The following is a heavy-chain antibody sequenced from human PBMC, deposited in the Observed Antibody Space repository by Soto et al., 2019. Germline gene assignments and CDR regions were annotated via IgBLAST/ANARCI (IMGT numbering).Heavy chain of an antibody. CDR1: GGSISNGDLY. CDR2: IYYSGST. J-gene: IGHJ4*02. V-gene: IGHV4-30-4*01. CDR3: VRVNLVGAAYSFGY. Sequence: QVQLQESGPGLVKPSQTLSLTCNVFGGSISNGDLYWSWIRQPPGKGLEWIGYIYYSGSTYYNPSLKSRVTISVDRSFNEFSLELNSVTAADTAVYYCVRVNLVGAAYSFGYWGQGTLVTVSS. D-gene: IGHD2-15*01.